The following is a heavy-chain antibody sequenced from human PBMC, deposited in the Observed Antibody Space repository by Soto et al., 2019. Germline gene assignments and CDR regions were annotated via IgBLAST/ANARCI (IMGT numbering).Heavy chain of an antibody. J-gene: IGHJ4*02. CDR1: GGTFSSYA. Sequence: SVKVSCKASGGTFSSYAISWVRQAPGQGLEWMGGIIPIFGTANYAQKFQGRVTITRDTSASTAYMELSSLRSEDTAVYYCARVPGHPYFDYWGQGTLVTVSS. CDR2: IIPIFGTA. D-gene: IGHD2-8*02. V-gene: IGHV1-69*05. CDR3: ARVPGHPYFDY.